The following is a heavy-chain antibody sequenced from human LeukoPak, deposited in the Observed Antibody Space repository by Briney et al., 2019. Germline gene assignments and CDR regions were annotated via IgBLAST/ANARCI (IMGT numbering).Heavy chain of an antibody. D-gene: IGHD2-15*01. J-gene: IGHJ4*02. CDR3: AKSPGSSWEYYFDY. V-gene: IGHV3-23*01. Sequence: GGSLRLSCAASGFTFSSYALSWVRQAPGKGLEWVSAISGSGGSTYYADSVKGRFTISRDNSKNTLYLQMNSLRAEDTAVYYCAKSPGSSWEYYFDYWGQGTLVTVSS. CDR1: GFTFSSYA. CDR2: ISGSGGST.